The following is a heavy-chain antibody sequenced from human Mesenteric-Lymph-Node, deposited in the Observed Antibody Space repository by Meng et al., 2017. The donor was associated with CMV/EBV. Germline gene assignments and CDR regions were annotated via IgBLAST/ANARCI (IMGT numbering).Heavy chain of an antibody. D-gene: IGHD6-13*01. CDR3: ARVAAADRPNTFDY. J-gene: IGHJ4*02. CDR1: GGAVSSSNYV. Sequence: SGGAVSSSNYVSNGIRQPAEKGLEWSGYIDRSGSTNYNSYLKSRISISMDTSKNQVYLKLNSVTAEDTAVYYCARVAAADRPNTFDYWGQGTLVTVSS. CDR2: IDRSGST. V-gene: IGHV4-61*01.